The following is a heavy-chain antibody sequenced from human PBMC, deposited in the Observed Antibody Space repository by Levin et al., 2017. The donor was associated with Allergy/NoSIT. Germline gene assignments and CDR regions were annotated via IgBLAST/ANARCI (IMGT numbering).Heavy chain of an antibody. CDR1: GFSFSDYY. CDR2: ISESSRTI. J-gene: IGHJ4*02. D-gene: IGHD4-17*01. V-gene: IGHV3-11*01. Sequence: GESLKISCAASGFSFSDYYMNWIRQAPGKGLEWVSYISESSRTIYYADSVKGRFTISRDNGKNSLYLQMNSLRADDTAVYYCGRAYGSSDYWGQGTLVTVSS. CDR3: GRAYGSSDY.